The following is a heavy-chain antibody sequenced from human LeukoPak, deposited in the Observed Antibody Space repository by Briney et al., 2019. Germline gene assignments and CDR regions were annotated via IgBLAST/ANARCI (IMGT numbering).Heavy chain of an antibody. CDR1: GGSISSYY. Sequence: PSETLSLTCTVSGGSISSYYWSWIRQPPGKGLEWIGYVYYSGSTNYNPSLKSRVTISVDTSKNQFSLKLSSVTAADTAVYYCARGLGYCSSTSCYGLYNWFDPWGQGTLVTVSS. CDR3: ARGLGYCSSTSCYGLYNWFDP. J-gene: IGHJ5*02. V-gene: IGHV4-59*01. CDR2: VYYSGST. D-gene: IGHD2-2*01.